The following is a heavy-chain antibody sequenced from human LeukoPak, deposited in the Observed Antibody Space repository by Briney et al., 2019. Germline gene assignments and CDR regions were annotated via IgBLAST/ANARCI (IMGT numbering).Heavy chain of an antibody. CDR2: INPNSGGT. J-gene: IGHJ5*02. V-gene: IGHV1-2*02. CDR1: GYTFTSYG. CDR3: ARGAKFRSYGSGTYYTSLPFDP. Sequence: ASVKVSCKASGYTFTSYGISWVRQAPGQGLEWMGWINPNSGGTNYAQKFQGRVTMTRDTSISTAYMELSRLRSEDMVVYYCARGAKFRSYGSGTYYTSLPFDPWGQGTLVTVSS. D-gene: IGHD3-10*01.